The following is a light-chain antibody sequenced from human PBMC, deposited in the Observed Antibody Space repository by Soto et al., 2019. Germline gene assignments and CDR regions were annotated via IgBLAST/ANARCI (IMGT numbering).Light chain of an antibody. CDR3: QQYNNWLRT. CDR1: QSVSSN. V-gene: IGKV3-15*01. CDR2: GAS. Sequence: EIVMTQSPATLSVSPGERATLSCRASQSVSSNLAWYQLKPGQAPRLLIYGASTRATGIPARFSGSGSGTEFTLTISSLQSEDFAVYYCQQYNNWLRTFGQGTKLEIK. J-gene: IGKJ2*01.